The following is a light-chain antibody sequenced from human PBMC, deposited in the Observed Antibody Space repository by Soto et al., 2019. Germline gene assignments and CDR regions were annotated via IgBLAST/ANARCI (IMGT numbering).Light chain of an antibody. CDR3: SSFAVSKSFV. V-gene: IGLV2-8*01. CDR1: SNDVGGYNY. J-gene: IGLJ1*01. Sequence: QSVLTQPPSASGSPGQSVTISCTGTSNDVGGYNYVSWYQQHPGKAPKLMIYEVNKRPSGVPDRFSGSKSGNTASLTVSGLQAEDEADYYCSSFAVSKSFVFGNGTKVTV. CDR2: EVN.